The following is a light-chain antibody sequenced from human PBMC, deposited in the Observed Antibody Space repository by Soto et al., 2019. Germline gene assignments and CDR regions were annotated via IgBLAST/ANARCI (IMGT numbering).Light chain of an antibody. J-gene: IGKJ1*01. Sequence: DIQMTQSPSSLSASVGDRVTITCRASQTISRYANWYQQKPGKAPKLLISGAFDLRSGVPSRFSGSGSGTDFTLNINGLQPEDFATYYCQQSYNTPWTFGQGTKVEIK. CDR1: QTISRY. CDR2: GAF. V-gene: IGKV1-39*01. CDR3: QQSYNTPWT.